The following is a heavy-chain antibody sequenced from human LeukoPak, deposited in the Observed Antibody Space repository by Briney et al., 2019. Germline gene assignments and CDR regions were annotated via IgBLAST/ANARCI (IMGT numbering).Heavy chain of an antibody. D-gene: IGHD3-22*01. CDR1: GFTFGDYA. V-gene: IGHV4-34*01. J-gene: IGHJ4*02. Sequence: GSLRLSCTASGFTFGDYAMSWFRQPPGKGLEWIGEINHSGSTNYNPSLKSRVTISVDTSKNQFSLKLSSVTAADTAVYYCARHRRRITMIVVVRIFDYWGQGTLVTVSS. CDR2: INHSGST. CDR3: ARHRRRITMIVVVRIFDY.